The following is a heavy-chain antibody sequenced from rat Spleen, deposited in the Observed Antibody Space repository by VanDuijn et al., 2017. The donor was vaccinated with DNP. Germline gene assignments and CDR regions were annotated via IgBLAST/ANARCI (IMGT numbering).Heavy chain of an antibody. J-gene: IGHJ3*01. CDR2: IGTGGGDT. CDR1: EFTFRNYY. CDR3: VTQGWFAY. V-gene: IGHV5-25*01. Sequence: EVQLVESGGGLVQPGRSMKVSCAVSEFTFRNYYMAWVRQAPTKGLEWVASIGTGGGDTYYRDSVKGRFTISRDNAKSTLCLQMDNLRSEDTATYYCVTQGWFAYWGQGTLVTVSS.